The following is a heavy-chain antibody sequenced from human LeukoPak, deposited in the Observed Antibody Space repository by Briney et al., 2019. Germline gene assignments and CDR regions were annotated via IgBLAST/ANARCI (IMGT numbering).Heavy chain of an antibody. CDR3: TTDSFTVIIPAAKGP. CDR2: IKSKADGGTT. D-gene: IGHD2-2*01. J-gene: IGHJ5*02. CDR1: GFTFSNAW. Sequence: GGSLRLSCAASGFTFSNAWMTWVRQAPGKGLEWVGRIKSKADGGTTDYAAPVKGGFTISRDDSKNTLFLQMNSLKTEDTAVYYCTTDSFTVIIPAAKGPWGQGALVTVSS. V-gene: IGHV3-15*01.